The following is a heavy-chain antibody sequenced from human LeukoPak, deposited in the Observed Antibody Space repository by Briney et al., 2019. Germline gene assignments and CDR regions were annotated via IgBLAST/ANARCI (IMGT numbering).Heavy chain of an antibody. J-gene: IGHJ4*02. CDR2: ISVSGAGT. Sequence: GGSLRLSCAASGFTFSSCVMSWVRQAPMKGLEWVSGISVSGAGTYYVDSVKGRFTISRDNSKNTLYLQMNSLRAEDTAVYYCTKGELLLSASDFWGQGTLVTVSS. V-gene: IGHV3-23*01. CDR3: TKGELLLSASDF. CDR1: GFTFSSCV. D-gene: IGHD2-15*01.